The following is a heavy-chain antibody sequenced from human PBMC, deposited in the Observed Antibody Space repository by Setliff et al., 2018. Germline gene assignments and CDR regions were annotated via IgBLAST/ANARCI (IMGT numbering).Heavy chain of an antibody. Sequence: GASVQVSCKASGYTFTSYGISWVRQAPGQALEWMGWISAYNGNTNYPQKLQGRVTMTTDTSTSTAYMELSSQRCEDTAVYYCARAELLWFGGFEPWGQGTLVTVSS. CDR3: ARAELLWFGGFEP. CDR2: ISAYNGNT. V-gene: IGHV1-18*01. J-gene: IGHJ5*02. CDR1: GYTFTSYG. D-gene: IGHD3-10*01.